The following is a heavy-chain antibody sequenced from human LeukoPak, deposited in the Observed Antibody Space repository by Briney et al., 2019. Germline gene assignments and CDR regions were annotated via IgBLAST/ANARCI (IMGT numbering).Heavy chain of an antibody. J-gene: IGHJ6*02. CDR2: TFYSGDP. CDR3: ARSGDGEYGYGLDV. D-gene: IGHD4-17*01. Sequence: SETLSLTCTVSGDYISNYYWSWIRQAPGKGLGWIGYTFYSGDPKYNPSLKSRVAISVDPSRRQFSLRLSCGTAADTAMYYCARSGDGEYGYGLDVWGQGTTVTVSS. CDR1: GDYISNYY. V-gene: IGHV4-59*08.